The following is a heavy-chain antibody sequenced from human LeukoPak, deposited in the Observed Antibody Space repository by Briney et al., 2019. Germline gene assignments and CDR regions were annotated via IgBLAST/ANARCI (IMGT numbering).Heavy chain of an antibody. J-gene: IGHJ4*02. CDR1: GGSISGSHYY. CDR2: INYSGST. CDR3: TRLSDY. Sequence: SETLSLTCSVSGGSISGSHYYWGWVRQPPGKGLEWIGSINYSGSTYYNPSPKSRVTISVDTSKNQFSLNLNSVTAADTAVYYCTRLSDYWGQGTQVTVSS. V-gene: IGHV4-39*01.